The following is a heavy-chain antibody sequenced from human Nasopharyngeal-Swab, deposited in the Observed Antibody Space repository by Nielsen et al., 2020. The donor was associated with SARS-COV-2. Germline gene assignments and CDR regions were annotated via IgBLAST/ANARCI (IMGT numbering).Heavy chain of an antibody. Sequence: REAPGKGLEWVSVIYSGGSTYYADSVKGRFTISRDNSKNTLYLQMNSLRAEDTAVYYCARLGSSSWYANWFDPWGQGTLVTVSS. CDR3: ARLGSSSWYANWFDP. CDR2: IYSGGST. J-gene: IGHJ5*02. V-gene: IGHV3-53*01. D-gene: IGHD6-13*01.